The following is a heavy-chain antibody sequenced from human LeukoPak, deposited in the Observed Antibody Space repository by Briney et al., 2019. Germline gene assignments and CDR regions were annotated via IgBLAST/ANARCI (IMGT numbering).Heavy chain of an antibody. CDR1: GGSISSSSYY. J-gene: IGHJ4*02. D-gene: IGHD5-24*01. V-gene: IGHV4-39*01. CDR3: ATISGRDGYKYFDY. Sequence: PSETLSLTCTVSGGSISSSSYYWGWIRQPPGKGLEWIGSIYYSGSTYYNPSLKSRVTISVDTSKNQFSLKLSSVTAADTAVYYCATISGRDGYKYFDYWGQGTLVTVSS. CDR2: IYYSGST.